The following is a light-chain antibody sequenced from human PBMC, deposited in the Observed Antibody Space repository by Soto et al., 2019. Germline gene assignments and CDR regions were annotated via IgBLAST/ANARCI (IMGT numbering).Light chain of an antibody. Sequence: EIVXXXSPGXXXLXPGEXXTXXXXXSQXVXXSYLAWYQQKPGQAPRLLIYGASSRATGIPDRFSGSGSGTDFTLTISRLEPEDFAVYYCQQYGSSPMYTFGQGTKLEIK. J-gene: IGKJ2*01. CDR2: GAS. V-gene: IGKV3-20*01. CDR3: QQYGSSPMYT. CDR1: QXVXXSY.